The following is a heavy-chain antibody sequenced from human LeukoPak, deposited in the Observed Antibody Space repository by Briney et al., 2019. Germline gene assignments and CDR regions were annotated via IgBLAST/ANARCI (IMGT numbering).Heavy chain of an antibody. J-gene: IGHJ4*02. Sequence: GGSLRLSCAASGFTSSSYAMNWVREAPGKGLESGLAISGSGGSTYYADSVKCLFTISRDNSKNPLYLKMNSLGVEDTAVYYSTREGGSSSHLSVGRFGYWGPGTLVTVSS. CDR3: TREGGSSSHLSVGRFGY. CDR2: ISGSGGST. CDR1: GFTSSSYA. V-gene: IGHV3-23*01. D-gene: IGHD6-13*01.